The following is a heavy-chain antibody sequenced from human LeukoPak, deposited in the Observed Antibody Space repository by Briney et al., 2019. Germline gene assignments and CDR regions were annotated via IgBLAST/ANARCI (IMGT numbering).Heavy chain of an antibody. CDR3: ARGPKTGYSSGYLDY. V-gene: IGHV1-46*01. D-gene: IGHD6-19*01. CDR1: GYTFTSYY. CDR2: INPSGGSP. J-gene: IGHJ4*02. Sequence: ASLKVSCKASGYTFTSYYMHWVRQAPGQGLEWMGIINPSGGSPSYAQKFQGRVTMTRDTSTSTVYMELSSLRSEDTAVYYCARGPKTGYSSGYLDYWGQGTLVTVSS.